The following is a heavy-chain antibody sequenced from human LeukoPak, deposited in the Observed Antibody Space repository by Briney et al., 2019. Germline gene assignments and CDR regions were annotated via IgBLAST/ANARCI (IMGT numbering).Heavy chain of an antibody. V-gene: IGHV4-39*07. J-gene: IGHJ4*02. CDR1: GGFISSSSYY. CDR2: IYYSGST. CDR3: ARESSGYRDY. D-gene: IGHD3-3*01. Sequence: SETLSLTCTVSGGFISSSSYYWGWIRQPPGKGLEWIGSIYYSGSTYYNPSLKSRVTISVDTSKNQFSLKLSSVTAADTAVYYCARESSGYRDYWGQGTLVTVSS.